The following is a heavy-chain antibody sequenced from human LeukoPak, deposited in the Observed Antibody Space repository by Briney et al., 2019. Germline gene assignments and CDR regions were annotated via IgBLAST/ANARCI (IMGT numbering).Heavy chain of an antibody. CDR1: GYTFTGHY. J-gene: IGHJ4*02. D-gene: IGHD3-22*01. CDR2: INPNSGGT. Sequence: ASVKVSCKASGYTFTGHYMHWVRQAPGQGLEWMGWINPNSGGTNYAQKFQGRVTMTSDTSISTAYMELSRLRSDDTAVYYCARGSYYDSSGYSDYWGQGTLVTVSS. V-gene: IGHV1-2*02. CDR3: ARGSYYDSSGYSDY.